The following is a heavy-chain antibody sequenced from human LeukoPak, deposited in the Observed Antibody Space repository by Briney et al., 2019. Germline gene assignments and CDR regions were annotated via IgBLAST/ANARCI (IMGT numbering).Heavy chain of an antibody. Sequence: PSETLSLTCTVSGGSIRGYYWSWIRQPPGKGLEWIGYIYYSGSTNYNPSLKSRVTISVDTSKNQFSLKLSSVTAADTAVYYCARVKYYYDSSGYIRILYFDYWGQGTLVTVSS. J-gene: IGHJ4*02. CDR3: ARVKYYYDSSGYIRILYFDY. D-gene: IGHD3-22*01. CDR2: IYYSGST. V-gene: IGHV4-59*01. CDR1: GGSIRGYY.